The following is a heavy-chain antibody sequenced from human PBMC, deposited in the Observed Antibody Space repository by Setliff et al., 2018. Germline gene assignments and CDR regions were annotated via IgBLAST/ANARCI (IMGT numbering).Heavy chain of an antibody. V-gene: IGHV4-38-2*01. J-gene: IGHJ4*02. CDR1: GYSISSDSY. D-gene: IGHD2-21*02. Sequence: SETLSLTCAVSGYSISSDSYWGWIRQPPGKGLEWIASIYHTGSTYYNPSLKSRVTISVDTSKNQFSLKMTSVTAADTAVYYCAGAGGNSDYFDYWGQGTLVTVSS. CDR3: AGAGGNSDYFDY. CDR2: IYHTGST.